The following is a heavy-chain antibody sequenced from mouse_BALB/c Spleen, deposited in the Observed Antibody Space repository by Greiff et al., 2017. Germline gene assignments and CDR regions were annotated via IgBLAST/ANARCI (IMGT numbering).Heavy chain of an antibody. D-gene: IGHD2-14*01. Sequence: QVQLKQSGAELVRPGTSVKISCKASGYTFTNYWLGRVKQRPGHGLEWIGDIYPGGGYTNYNEKFKGKATLTADTSSSTAYMQLSSLTSEDSAVYFCARVDRYLYYYAMDYWGQGTSVTVSS. CDR1: GYTFTNYW. J-gene: IGHJ4*01. CDR2: IYPGGGYT. V-gene: IGHV1-63*02. CDR3: ARVDRYLYYYAMDY.